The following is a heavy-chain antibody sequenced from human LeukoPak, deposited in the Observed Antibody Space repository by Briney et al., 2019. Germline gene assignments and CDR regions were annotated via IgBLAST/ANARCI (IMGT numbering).Heavy chain of an antibody. CDR1: GFSFSTYW. Sequence: EGSLRLSCVASGFSFSTYWMNWVRQAPGKGLEWVANIKEDGSEKDYVDSVKGRFTISGDNAKNSLYLQMNSLRAEDAAVYYCARGGYSSLSDWGQGTLVTVSS. V-gene: IGHV3-7*01. CDR3: ARGGYSSLSD. J-gene: IGHJ4*02. D-gene: IGHD6-6*01. CDR2: IKEDGSEK.